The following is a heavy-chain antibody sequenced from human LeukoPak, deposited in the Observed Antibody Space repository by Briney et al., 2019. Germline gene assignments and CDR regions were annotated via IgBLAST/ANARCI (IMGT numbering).Heavy chain of an antibody. CDR1: GGSISSYY. Sequence: PSETLSLTCTVSGGSISSYYWSWIRQPPGKGLEWIGYIYYSGSTNYNPSLKSRVTMSVDTSKNQFSLKLSSVTAADTAVYCCARGAYYYDSSGYYIGAFDIWGQGTMVTVSS. D-gene: IGHD3-22*01. V-gene: IGHV4-59*01. J-gene: IGHJ3*02. CDR3: ARGAYYYDSSGYYIGAFDI. CDR2: IYYSGST.